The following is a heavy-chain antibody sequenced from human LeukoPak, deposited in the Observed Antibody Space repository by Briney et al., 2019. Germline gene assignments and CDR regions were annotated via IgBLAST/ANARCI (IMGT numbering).Heavy chain of an antibody. J-gene: IGHJ4*02. D-gene: IGHD4-17*01. CDR3: AREQDHYGAGKSEFDY. V-gene: IGHV3-21*01. CDR1: GFTFSSYS. CDR2: ISSSSSYI. Sequence: GGSLRLSCAASGFTFSSYSMNWVRQAPGKGLEWVSSISSSSSYIYYADSVKGRFTISRDNSKNTLYLQMNSLRAEDTAVYYCAREQDHYGAGKSEFDYWGQGTLVTVSS.